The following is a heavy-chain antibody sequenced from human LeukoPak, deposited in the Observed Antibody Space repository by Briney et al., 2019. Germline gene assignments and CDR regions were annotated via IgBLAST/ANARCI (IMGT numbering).Heavy chain of an antibody. CDR2: TSGSGGST. D-gene: IGHD6-13*01. J-gene: IGHJ4*02. Sequence: GGSLRLSCAASGFTFSSYATSWVRQAPGKGLEWVSATSGSGGSTYYADSVKGRFTISRDNSKNTLYLQMNSLRAEDTAVYYCAKDQVGAAAGTFDYWGQGTLVTVSS. V-gene: IGHV3-23*01. CDR3: AKDQVGAAAGTFDY. CDR1: GFTFSSYA.